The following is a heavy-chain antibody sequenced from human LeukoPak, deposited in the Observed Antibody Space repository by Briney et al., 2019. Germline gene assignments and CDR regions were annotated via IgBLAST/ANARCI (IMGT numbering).Heavy chain of an antibody. CDR1: GYTLTELS. CDR2: FDPEDGET. CDR3: ATSLLVRGSYRWFDP. J-gene: IGHJ5*02. D-gene: IGHD1-26*01. Sequence: ASVKVSCKVSGYTLTELSMHWVRQAPGEGLEWMGGFDPEDGETIYAQKFQGRVTMTEDTSTDTAYMELSSLRSEDTAVYYCATSLLVRGSYRWFDPWGQGTLVTVSS. V-gene: IGHV1-24*01.